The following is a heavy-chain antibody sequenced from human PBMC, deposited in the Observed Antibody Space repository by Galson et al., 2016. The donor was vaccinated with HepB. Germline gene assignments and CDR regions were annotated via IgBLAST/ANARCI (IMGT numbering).Heavy chain of an antibody. D-gene: IGHD3-3*01. J-gene: IGHJ4*02. Sequence: SVKVSCKASGYTFNTYDISWVRQAPGQGLEWMGIISTYKGNTNYAQDFQGRVTVTTDTSTSTAYMELSSQRSEDIDVYYRARHVDFWSGYYTENIDYWGQGTLVTVSS. CDR2: ISTYKGNT. CDR1: GYTFNTYD. CDR3: ARHVDFWSGYYTENIDY. V-gene: IGHV1-18*03.